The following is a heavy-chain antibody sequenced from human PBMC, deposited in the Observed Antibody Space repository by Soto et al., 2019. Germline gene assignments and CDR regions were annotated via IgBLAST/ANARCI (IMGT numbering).Heavy chain of an antibody. CDR3: AREDIVVVPAANFAFDI. J-gene: IGHJ3*02. V-gene: IGHV1-69*08. Sequence: QVQLVQSGAEVKKPGSSVKVSCKASGGTFSSYTISWVRHAPGQGLEWMGRIIPILGIANYAQKFQGRYTITADKSTSTAYMELSSLSSEDTAVYYCAREDIVVVPAANFAFDIWGQGTMVTVSS. CDR1: GGTFSSYT. D-gene: IGHD2-2*01. CDR2: IIPILGIA.